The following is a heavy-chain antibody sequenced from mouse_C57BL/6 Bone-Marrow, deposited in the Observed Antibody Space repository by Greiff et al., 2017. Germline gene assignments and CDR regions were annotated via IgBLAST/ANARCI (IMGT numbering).Heavy chain of an antibody. CDR1: VYTFTDYY. Sequence: VQLQQSGPELVKPGASVKISCKASVYTFTDYYMNWVKQSHGKSLEWIGDINPNYVGTSYNQKFKGKATLTVDKSSSTDYMELRSLTSEDSAVYYCARWGGNFFCDYWGQGTTLTVSS. CDR2: INPNYVGT. V-gene: IGHV1-26*01. CDR3: ARWGGNFFCDY. J-gene: IGHJ2*01. D-gene: IGHD2-1*01.